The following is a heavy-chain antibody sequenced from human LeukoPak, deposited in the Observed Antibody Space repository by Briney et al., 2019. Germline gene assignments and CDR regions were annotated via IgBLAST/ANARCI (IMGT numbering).Heavy chain of an antibody. J-gene: IGHJ4*02. CDR1: GFTFSSYS. Sequence: GGSLRLSCAASGFTFSSYSMNWVRQAPAKGLEWVSSISSSSSYIYYADSVKGRFTISRDNAKNSLYLQMNSLRDEDTAVYYCARDRLRYFDFHLYFDYWGQGTLVTVSS. V-gene: IGHV3-21*01. D-gene: IGHD3-9*01. CDR3: ARDRLRYFDFHLYFDY. CDR2: ISSSSSYI.